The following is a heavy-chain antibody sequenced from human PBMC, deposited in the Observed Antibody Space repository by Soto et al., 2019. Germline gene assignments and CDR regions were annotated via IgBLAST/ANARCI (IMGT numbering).Heavy chain of an antibody. J-gene: IGHJ6*03. V-gene: IGHV1-8*01. CDR1: GYTFTSYD. D-gene: IGHD3-9*01. CDR2: MNPNSGNT. CDR3: ARGPLRYFDWLLGNYYYYYYMDV. Sequence: ASVKVSCKASGYTFTSYDINWVRQATGQGLEWMGWMNPNSGNTGYAQKFQGRVTMTRNTSISTAYMELSSLRSEDTAVYYCARGPLRYFDWLLGNYYYYYYMDVWGKGTTVTVSS.